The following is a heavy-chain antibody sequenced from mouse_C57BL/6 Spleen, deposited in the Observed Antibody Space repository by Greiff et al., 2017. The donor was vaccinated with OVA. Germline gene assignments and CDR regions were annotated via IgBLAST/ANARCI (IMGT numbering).Heavy chain of an antibody. D-gene: IGHD1-1*01. CDR1: GYTFTSYW. Sequence: QVQLQQPGAELVKPGASVKLSCKASGYTFTSYWMHWVKQRPGQGLEWIGMIHPNSGSTKYNEKFKSKATLTVDKSSSTAYMQLSSLTSEDSAVYYCARGEDYYGSDSYWYFDVWGTGTTVTVSS. CDR2: IHPNSGST. V-gene: IGHV1-64*01. CDR3: ARGEDYYGSDSYWYFDV. J-gene: IGHJ1*03.